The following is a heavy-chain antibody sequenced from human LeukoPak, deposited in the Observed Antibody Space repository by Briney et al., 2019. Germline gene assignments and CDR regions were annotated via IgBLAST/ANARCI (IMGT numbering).Heavy chain of an antibody. J-gene: IGHJ5*02. V-gene: IGHV3-30*02. CDR3: AKDPIAAAGHNWFDP. D-gene: IGHD6-13*01. CDR1: GFTFSSYG. CDR2: IRYDGSNK. Sequence: GGSLRLSCAASGFTFSSYGMHWVRQAPGKGLEWEAFIRYDGSNKYYADSVKGRFTISRDNSKNTLYLQMNSLRAEDTAVYYCAKDPIAAAGHNWFDPWGQGTLVTVSS.